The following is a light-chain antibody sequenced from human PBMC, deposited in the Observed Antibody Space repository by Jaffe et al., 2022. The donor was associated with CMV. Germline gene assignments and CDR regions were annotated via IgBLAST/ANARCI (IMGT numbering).Light chain of an antibody. J-gene: IGLJ2*01. CDR1: SSDVGSFKL. CDR3: CSYAGGATLV. Sequence: SALTQPASVSGSPGQSITISCTGTSSDVGSFKLVSWYQQHPGKAPKVMIYEVTNRPSGVSNRFTGSKSGNTASLTISGLQAEDEADYYCCSYAGGATLVFGGGTKLTVL. V-gene: IGLV2-23*02. CDR2: EVT.